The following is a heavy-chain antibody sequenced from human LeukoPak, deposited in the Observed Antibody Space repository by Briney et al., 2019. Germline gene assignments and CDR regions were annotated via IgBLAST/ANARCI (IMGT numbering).Heavy chain of an antibody. D-gene: IGHD3-10*01. CDR2: ISSSAITT. J-gene: IGHJ4*02. CDR3: ARARREAHGDFDY. V-gene: IGHV3-11*01. Sequence: GGSLRLSCAASGFTFSDYYMSWIRRAPGKGLEWLSYISSSAITTYYADSVKGRLTISRDNAKNSLYLQMNSLRAEDTAGYYCARARREAHGDFDYWGQGTLVTVSS. CDR1: GFTFSDYY.